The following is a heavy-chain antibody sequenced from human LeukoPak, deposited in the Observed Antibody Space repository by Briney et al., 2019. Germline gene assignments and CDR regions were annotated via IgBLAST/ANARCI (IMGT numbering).Heavy chain of an antibody. CDR3: ARDQGSGSYYPYYYGMDV. Sequence: GGSLRLSCAASGFTFSSYWMHWVRQAPGKGLVWVSRINSDGSGTSYADSVKGRFTISRDNAKNTLYLQMNSLRAEDTAVYYCARDQGSGSYYPYYYGMDVWGQGTTVTVSS. CDR1: GFTFSSYW. V-gene: IGHV3-74*01. D-gene: IGHD3-10*01. J-gene: IGHJ6*02. CDR2: INSDGSGT.